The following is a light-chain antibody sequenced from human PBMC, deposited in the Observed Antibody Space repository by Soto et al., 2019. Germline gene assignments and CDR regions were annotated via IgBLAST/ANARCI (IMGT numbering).Light chain of an antibody. Sequence: DIQMTHPESSLSXRVGDRVTXXXRASQSISSYLNWYQQKPGKAPKLLIYAASSLQSGVPSRFSGSGSGTDFTLTISSLQPEDFATYYCQQSYSTPITFGQGTRWRL. CDR3: QQSYSTPIT. CDR1: QSISSY. CDR2: AAS. V-gene: IGKV1-39*01. J-gene: IGKJ5*01.